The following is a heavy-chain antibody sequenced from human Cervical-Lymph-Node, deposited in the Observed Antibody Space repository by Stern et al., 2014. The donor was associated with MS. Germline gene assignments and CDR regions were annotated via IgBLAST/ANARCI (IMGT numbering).Heavy chain of an antibody. J-gene: IGHJ6*02. D-gene: IGHD4-17*01. CDR1: GGTFNTYA. Sequence: QVKLMQSGAEVKKPGSSVKVSCKASGGTFNTYAINWVRRAPGQGLEWLGGIIPLFGTPNYAQKFQGRVTITADDSTSTVYMDLSSLRSGDTAVYYCASPSTVTVGAMDVWGQGTAVTVSS. CDR3: ASPSTVTVGAMDV. CDR2: IIPLFGTP. V-gene: IGHV1-69*01.